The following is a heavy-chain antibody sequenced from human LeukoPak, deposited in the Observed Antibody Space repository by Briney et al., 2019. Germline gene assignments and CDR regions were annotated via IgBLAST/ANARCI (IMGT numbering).Heavy chain of an antibody. V-gene: IGHV1-69*13. CDR1: GGTFSSYA. D-gene: IGHD1-26*01. CDR2: IIRIFGTA. Sequence: SVKVSCKASGGTFSSYAISWVRQAPGQGLEWMGGIIRIFGTAMYAQKFQGRVTITADESTSTAYMELSSLRSDDTAVYYCASHTQRRKELFAGSYWGQGTLVSVSS. J-gene: IGHJ4*02. CDR3: ASHTQRRKELFAGSY.